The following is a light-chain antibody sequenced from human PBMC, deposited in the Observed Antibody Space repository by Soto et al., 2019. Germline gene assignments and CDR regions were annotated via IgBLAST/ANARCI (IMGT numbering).Light chain of an antibody. J-gene: IGKJ1*01. CDR1: QSIGSTY. CDR2: GAS. CDR3: QQYATSPPT. V-gene: IGKV3-20*01. Sequence: EIVLTQSPGTLSLSPGERATLSCRASQSIGSTYLAWYQQKPGQAPRLVSYGASLRATGIPDRFSVSGSGTDFTLTIKRLEPEDFAVFYCQQYATSPPTFGQGTKVEIK.